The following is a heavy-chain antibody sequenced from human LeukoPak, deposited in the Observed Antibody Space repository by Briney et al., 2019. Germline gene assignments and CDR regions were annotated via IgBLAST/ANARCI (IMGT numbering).Heavy chain of an antibody. J-gene: IGHJ6*02. CDR3: ASSKGYCSGGSCYSRGYYYYYGMDV. Sequence: ASVKVSCTASGYTFTGYYMHWVRQASGQGLEWMGRINPNSGGTNYAQKFQGRVTMTRDTSISTAYLQWSSLKASDTAMYYCASSKGYCSGGSCYSRGYYYYYGMDVWGQGTTVTVSS. V-gene: IGHV1-2*06. CDR2: INPNSGGT. CDR1: GYTFTGYY. D-gene: IGHD2-15*01.